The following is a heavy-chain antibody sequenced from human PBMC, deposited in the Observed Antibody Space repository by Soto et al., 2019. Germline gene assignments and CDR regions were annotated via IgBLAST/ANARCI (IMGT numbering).Heavy chain of an antibody. D-gene: IGHD4-17*01. J-gene: IGHJ4*02. CDR2: IYYIGNT. V-gene: IGHV4-39*01. CDR3: GGQDYGAKGYYFEN. Sequence: LQLQESGSGLVKPSETLSLTCTVSNGSICSRSSYWGWIRQTPGKGLEWVGGIYYIGNTYYNPSLKSRVNISIDTLKTQFSLKLNSVTAADTAVYFCGGQDYGAKGYYFENCGQGTLVTVSS. CDR1: NGSICSRSSY.